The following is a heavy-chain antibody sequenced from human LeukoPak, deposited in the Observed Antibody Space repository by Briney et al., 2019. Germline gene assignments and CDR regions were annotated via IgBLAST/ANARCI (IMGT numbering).Heavy chain of an antibody. CDR2: IIPIFGTA. D-gene: IGHD2-2*02. J-gene: IGHJ4*02. Sequence: ASVKVSCKASGGTFRNYAMSWVRQAPGQGLEWMGGIIPIFGTANYAQKFQGRITITTDESTSTAYMELSSLRSEDTAVYYCARSQADIVVVPAAIYYFDYWGQGTLVTVSS. CDR1: GGTFRNYA. V-gene: IGHV1-69*05. CDR3: ARSQADIVVVPAAIYYFDY.